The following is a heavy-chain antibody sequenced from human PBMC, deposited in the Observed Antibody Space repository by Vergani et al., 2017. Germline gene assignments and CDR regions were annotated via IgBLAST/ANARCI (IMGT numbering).Heavy chain of an antibody. V-gene: IGHV1-46*01. CDR3: ARLRYYYDSSGYTSSPNYYYYGMDV. Sequence: QVQLVQSGAEVKKPGASVKVSCKVSGYTFTSYYMHWVRQAPGQGLEWMGIINPSGGSTSYAQKFQGRVTMTRDTSTSTVYMELSSLRSEDTAVYYCARLRYYYDSSGYTSSPNYYYYGMDVWGQGTTVTVSS. CDR1: GYTFTSYY. J-gene: IGHJ6*02. D-gene: IGHD3-22*01. CDR2: INPSGGST.